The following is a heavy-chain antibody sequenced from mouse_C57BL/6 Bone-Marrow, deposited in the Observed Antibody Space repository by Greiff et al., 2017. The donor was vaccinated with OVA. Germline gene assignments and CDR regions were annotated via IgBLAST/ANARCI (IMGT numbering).Heavy chain of an antibody. Sequence: VQLLQSGAELVKPGASVKMSCKASGYTFTTYPLEWMQQNHGKSLVWIGNFHPYNDDTMYNEKFKGKATLTVEKSSSTVYLELSRLTSDDSAVYYGAILFYGNYGYFDVWGTGTTVTVSS. D-gene: IGHD2-1*01. J-gene: IGHJ1*03. CDR2: FHPYNDDT. CDR3: AILFYGNYGYFDV. V-gene: IGHV1-47*01. CDR1: GYTFTTYP.